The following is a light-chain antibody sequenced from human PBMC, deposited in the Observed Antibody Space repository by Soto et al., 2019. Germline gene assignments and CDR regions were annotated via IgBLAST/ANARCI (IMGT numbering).Light chain of an antibody. Sequence: DIVLTQSPGTLSLSPGERATLSCRASQSVSSSYLAWYQQKPGPAPRLLLYGASSRATGIPGRFRGSGSGTDFTLTISRLEPEDFAVYYCQQYGSSPWTFGQGTKVEIK. CDR2: GAS. CDR3: QQYGSSPWT. CDR1: QSVSSSY. V-gene: IGKV3-20*01. J-gene: IGKJ1*01.